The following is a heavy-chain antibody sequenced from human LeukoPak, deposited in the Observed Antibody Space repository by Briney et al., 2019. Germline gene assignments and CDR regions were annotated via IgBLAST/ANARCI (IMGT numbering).Heavy chain of an antibody. CDR2: TYYRSKWYT. CDR3: ARGSSRIYYYDSSGYSHAFDY. Sequence: SQTLSLTCAISGDSVSSNSAAWNWVRQSPSKGLEWLGRTYYRSKWYTDYAESVKSRITINPDTSKNQFSLQVNSVTPEDTAVYYCARGSSRIYYYDSSGYSHAFDYWGQGILVTVSS. J-gene: IGHJ4*02. V-gene: IGHV6-1*01. CDR1: GDSVSSNSAA. D-gene: IGHD3-22*01.